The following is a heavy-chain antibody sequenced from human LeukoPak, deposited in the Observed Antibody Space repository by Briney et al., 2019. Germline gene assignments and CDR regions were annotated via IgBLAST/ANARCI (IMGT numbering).Heavy chain of an antibody. V-gene: IGHV4-39*01. CDR3: AGFSVVMATSTDY. Sequence: PSETLSLTCIVSGGSISSAAYHWGWIRQSPGKGLEWIATVSYTGGTYYNPSLKSRVTISLDTSRNQLSLELTSVTAADTAAYYCAGFSVVMATSTDYWGQGALVTASS. CDR1: GGSISSAAYH. J-gene: IGHJ4*02. CDR2: VSYTGGT. D-gene: IGHD2-21*01.